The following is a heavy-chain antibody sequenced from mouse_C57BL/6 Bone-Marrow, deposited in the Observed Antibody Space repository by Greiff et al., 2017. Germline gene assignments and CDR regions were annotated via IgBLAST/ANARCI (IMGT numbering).Heavy chain of an antibody. J-gene: IGHJ4*01. CDR2: IDPNSGGT. V-gene: IGHV1-72*01. D-gene: IGHD1-1*01. Sequence: QVQLKQPGAELVKPGASVKLSCKASGYTFTSYWMHWVKQRPGRGLEWIGRIDPNSGGTKYNEKFKSKATLTVDKPSSTAYMQLSSLTSEDSAVYYCAREGILYYCYYDAMDYWGQGTSVTVSS. CDR1: GYTFTSYW. CDR3: AREGILYYCYYDAMDY.